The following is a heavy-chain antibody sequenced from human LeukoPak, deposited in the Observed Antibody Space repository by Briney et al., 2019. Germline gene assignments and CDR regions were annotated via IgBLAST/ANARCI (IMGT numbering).Heavy chain of an antibody. D-gene: IGHD2-2*01. J-gene: IGHJ6*03. CDR1: SGSFSGYY. CDR3: ARVDQLLSHSDYYYYMDV. Sequence: PSETLSLTCAVYSGSFSGYYWSWIRQPPGKGLEWVGYIYYSGSTNYNPSLKSRVTISVDTSKNQFSLKLSSVTAADTAVYYCARVDQLLSHSDYYYYMDVWGKGTTVTISS. V-gene: IGHV4-59*01. CDR2: IYYSGST.